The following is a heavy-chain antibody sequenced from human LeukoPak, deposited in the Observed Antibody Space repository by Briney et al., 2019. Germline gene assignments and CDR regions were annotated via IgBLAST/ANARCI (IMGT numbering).Heavy chain of an antibody. CDR1: GFTFSSYA. D-gene: IGHD2-15*01. Sequence: GGSLRLSCAASGFTFSSYAMHWVRQAPGKGLEWVAVISYDGSNKYYADSVKGRFTISRDNSKNTLYLQMNSQRAEDTAVYYCARSVSPRHYCSGGSCYGGVDYWGQGTLVTVSS. CDR3: ARSVSPRHYCSGGSCYGGVDY. CDR2: ISYDGSNK. J-gene: IGHJ4*02. V-gene: IGHV3-30*04.